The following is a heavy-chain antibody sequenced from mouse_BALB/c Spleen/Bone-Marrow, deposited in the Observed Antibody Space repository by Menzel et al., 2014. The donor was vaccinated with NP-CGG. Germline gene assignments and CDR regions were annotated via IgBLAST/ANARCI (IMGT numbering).Heavy chain of an antibody. CDR2: IDPANGNT. J-gene: IGHJ3*01. Sequence: EVKLQESGAELVKPGASVKLPCTASGFNIKDTYMYWVKQRPEQGLEWTGRIDPANGNTKYDPKFQDKATITADTSSNTAYLQLSSLTSEDTAVYYCARYYYGSSLFAYWGQGTLVTVSA. D-gene: IGHD1-1*01. CDR1: GFNIKDTY. V-gene: IGHV14-3*02. CDR3: ARYYYGSSLFAY.